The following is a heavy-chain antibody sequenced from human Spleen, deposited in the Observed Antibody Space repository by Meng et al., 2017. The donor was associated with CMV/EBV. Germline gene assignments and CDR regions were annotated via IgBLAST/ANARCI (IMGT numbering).Heavy chain of an antibody. V-gene: IGHV3-48*03. CDR2: ISSGGSSI. D-gene: IGHD2-2*02. CDR1: GFTFSNYE. J-gene: IGHJ3*02. CDR3: ARVGCSSARCYNAFDI. Sequence: LSLTCAASGFTFSNYEMNWVRQAPGKGLEWISYISSGGSSIYYADSVKGRFTISRDNAKNSLYLQMNSLRAEDTAVYYCARVGCSSARCYNAFDIWGQGTMVTVSS.